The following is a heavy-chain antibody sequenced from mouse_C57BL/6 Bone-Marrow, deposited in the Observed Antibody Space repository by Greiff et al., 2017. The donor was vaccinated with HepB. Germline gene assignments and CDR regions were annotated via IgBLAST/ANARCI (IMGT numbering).Heavy chain of an antibody. CDR2: INPSSGYT. CDR3: ARGNYGYDRFAY. Sequence: QVQLKESGAELARPGASVKMSCKASGYTFTSYTMHRVKQRPGQGLEWIGYINPSSGYTKYNQKFKDKATLTADKSSSTAYMQLSSLTSEDSAVYYCARGNYGYDRFAYWGQGTLVTVSA. CDR1: GYTFTSYT. J-gene: IGHJ3*01. D-gene: IGHD2-2*01. V-gene: IGHV1-4*01.